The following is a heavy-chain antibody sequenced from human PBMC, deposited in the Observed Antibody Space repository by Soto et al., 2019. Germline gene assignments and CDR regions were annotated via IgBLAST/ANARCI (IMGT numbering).Heavy chain of an antibody. J-gene: IGHJ5*02. Sequence: QVQLVQSGAEVKKPGASVKVSCKASGYTFTSYDINWVRQATGQGLEWMGWMNPNSGNTGYAQKFQGRVTMTRNTYISTAYMELSSQRSEDTAVYYCARGSIAAAGTFIGFDPWGQGTLVPVSS. CDR3: ARGSIAAAGTFIGFDP. V-gene: IGHV1-8*01. CDR1: GYTFTSYD. CDR2: MNPNSGNT. D-gene: IGHD6-13*01.